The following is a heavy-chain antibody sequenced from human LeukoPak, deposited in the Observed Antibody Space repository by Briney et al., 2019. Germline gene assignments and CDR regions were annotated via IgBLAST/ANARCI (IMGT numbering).Heavy chain of an antibody. CDR1: GYTFTSYD. CDR2: MNPNSGNT. CDR3: ARDPGYCSSTSCSPGI. Sequence: GASVKVSCKASGYTFTSYDINWVRQATGQGLEWMGWMNPNSGNTGYAQKFQGRVPMTRNTSISTAYMELSSLRSEDTAVYYCARDPGYCSSTSCSPGIWGQGTMVTVSS. J-gene: IGHJ3*02. D-gene: IGHD2-2*03. V-gene: IGHV1-8*01.